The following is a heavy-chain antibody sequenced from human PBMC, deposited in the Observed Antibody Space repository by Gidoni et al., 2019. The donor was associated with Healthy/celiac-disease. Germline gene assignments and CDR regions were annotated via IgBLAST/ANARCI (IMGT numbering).Heavy chain of an antibody. CDR3: ARVGIYYSDSSGYFDY. V-gene: IGHV4-38-2*01. CDR1: GASISNGYY. CDR2: IYHSGTT. Sequence: QVHLQESGPGLVKPSETLSLTGAVSGASISNGYYWGWIRQLPEKGLEWIGNIYHSGTTYYNPSLKSRVIMSVDTSKNQFSLKLTSVTAADTAVYFCARVGIYYSDSSGYFDYWGQGSLVTVSS. J-gene: IGHJ4*02. D-gene: IGHD3-22*01.